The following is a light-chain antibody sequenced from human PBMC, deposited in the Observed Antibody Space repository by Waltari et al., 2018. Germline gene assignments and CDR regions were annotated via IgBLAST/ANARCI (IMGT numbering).Light chain of an antibody. CDR2: GAS. CDR3: QQYNNWPLT. CDR1: QSVSST. J-gene: IGKJ4*01. V-gene: IGKV3-15*01. Sequence: EIVMTQSPATLSVSPGERAPPSCRASQSVSSTLAWYQQKPGQAPRLLIYGASTRATGVPARFSGSGSGTEFTLTISSLQSEDFAVYYCQQYNNWPLTFGGGTKVEIK.